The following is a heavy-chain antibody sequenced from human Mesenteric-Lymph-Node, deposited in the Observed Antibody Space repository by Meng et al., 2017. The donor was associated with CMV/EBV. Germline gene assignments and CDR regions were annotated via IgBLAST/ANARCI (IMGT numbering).Heavy chain of an antibody. V-gene: IGHV3-30*02. Sequence: LSLTCVASGFTFRSYGMHWVRQAPGKGLEWVAFIRHDGSQRHYADSVKGRFTISRDNSKNTLYLHMNSLRTEDTAVYYCADLVVPVVDFWGQGTLVTVSS. CDR2: IRHDGSQR. CDR3: ADLVVPVVDF. CDR1: GFTFRSYG. J-gene: IGHJ4*02. D-gene: IGHD2-2*01.